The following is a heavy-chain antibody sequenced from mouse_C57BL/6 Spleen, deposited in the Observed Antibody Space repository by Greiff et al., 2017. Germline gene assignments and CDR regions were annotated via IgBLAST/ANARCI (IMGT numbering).Heavy chain of an antibody. V-gene: IGHV1-82*01. J-gene: IGHJ1*03. CDR3: AGSTSVVDYWYFDV. CDR1: GYAFSSSW. CDR2: IYPGDGDT. D-gene: IGHD1-1*01. Sequence: VQLQESGPELVKPGASVKISCKASGYAFSSSWMNWVKQRPGKGLEWIGRIYPGDGDTNYNGKFKGKATLTADKSSSTAYMELSSLTSEDSAVYFCAGSTSVVDYWYFDVWGTGTTVTVSS.